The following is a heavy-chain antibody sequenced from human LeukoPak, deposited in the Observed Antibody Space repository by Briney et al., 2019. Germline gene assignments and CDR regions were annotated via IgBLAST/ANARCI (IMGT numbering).Heavy chain of an antibody. V-gene: IGHV3-53*01. CDR1: GFTVSSNY. Sequence: GGSLRLSCAASGFTVSSNYMSWVRQAPGKGLEWVSVIYSGGSTYYADSVKGRFTISRDNSKNTLYLQMNSLRAEDTAVYYCAREGASPRPEVLSENWFDPWGQGTLVTVSS. J-gene: IGHJ5*02. CDR2: IYSGGST. D-gene: IGHD6-6*01. CDR3: AREGASPRPEVLSENWFDP.